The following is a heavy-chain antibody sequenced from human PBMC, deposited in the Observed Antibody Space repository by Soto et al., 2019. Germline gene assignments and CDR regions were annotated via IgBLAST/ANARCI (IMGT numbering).Heavy chain of an antibody. D-gene: IGHD6-13*01. CDR2: IDYDGTTT. V-gene: IGHV3-74*01. CDR1: GFAFDSYW. J-gene: IGHJ4*02. CDR3: TRGPRPSSAGTGAY. Sequence: EVQLVESGGGLVQPGGSLRLSCVASGFAFDSYWMHWVRQVPGEGPVWVSRIDYDGTTTTYADSVKGRFTISRDNAKHTLYLQMNSLRAEDSAVYYCTRGPRPSSAGTGAYWGQGTLVTVSS.